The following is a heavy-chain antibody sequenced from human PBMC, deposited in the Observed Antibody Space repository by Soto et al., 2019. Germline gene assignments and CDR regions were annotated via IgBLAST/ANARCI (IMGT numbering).Heavy chain of an antibody. Sequence: GGSLRLSCAASGFTFSSYAMHWVRQAPGKGLEWVAVISYDGSNKYYADSVKGRFTISRDNSKNTLYLQMNSLRAEDTAVYYGARDKRQQLVPVGAGAFDIWGQGTMVTVSS. CDR2: ISYDGSNK. CDR3: ARDKRQQLVPVGAGAFDI. D-gene: IGHD6-13*01. V-gene: IGHV3-30-3*01. CDR1: GFTFSSYA. J-gene: IGHJ3*02.